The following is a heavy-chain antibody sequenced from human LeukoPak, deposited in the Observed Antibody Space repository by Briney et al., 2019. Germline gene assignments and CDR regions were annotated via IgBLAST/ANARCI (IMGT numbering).Heavy chain of an antibody. CDR1: GFPFSNYG. D-gene: IGHD4-11*01. V-gene: IGHV3-23*01. CDR3: AKAKSYYSNYDY. CDR2: ISGSGANT. Sequence: GSLRLSCAASGFPFSNYGMSWVRQAPGKGLEWVSVISGSGANTYYADSVKGRFTISRDNSKNTLYLQVNSLRAEDTAVYYCAKAKSYYSNYDYWGQGTLVTVSS. J-gene: IGHJ4*02.